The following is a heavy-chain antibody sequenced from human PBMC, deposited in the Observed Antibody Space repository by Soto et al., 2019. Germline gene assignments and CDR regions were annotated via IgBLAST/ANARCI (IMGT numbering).Heavy chain of an antibody. V-gene: IGHV1-69*06. D-gene: IGHD1-26*01. CDR2: IIPLFGTA. CDR1: GGTFNNYA. CDR3: ARLIGEGYSGTYALDY. J-gene: IGHJ4*02. Sequence: QVQLVQSGAEVKKPGSSVKVSCKASGGTFNNYAISWVRQAPGQGLEWMGGIIPLFGTANYAQKFEGRVTITEDKSTDTAYMELSSLKSEDTAVYYCARLIGEGYSGTYALDYWGQGTLVTVSS.